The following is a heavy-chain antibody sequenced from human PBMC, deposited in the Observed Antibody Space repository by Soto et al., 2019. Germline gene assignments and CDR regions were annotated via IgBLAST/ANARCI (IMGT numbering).Heavy chain of an antibody. CDR2: IIPAFGRI. Sequence: QVQLVQSGAEVKKPGSSVKVSCKVSGGSLKNYAISWVRQARGQGLEWMGGIIPAFGRISYAEKFQGRVTIIADESTGTVYLDLRSLRSEDTAVYYCADPSLGYCITTTCPTDYWGQGTLVTVSS. J-gene: IGHJ4*02. CDR3: ADPSLGYCITTTCPTDY. V-gene: IGHV1-69*12. CDR1: GGSLKNYA. D-gene: IGHD2-2*01.